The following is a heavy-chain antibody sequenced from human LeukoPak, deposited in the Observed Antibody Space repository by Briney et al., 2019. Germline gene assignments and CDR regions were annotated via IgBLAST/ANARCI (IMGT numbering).Heavy chain of an antibody. Sequence: ASVKVSCKASGYTFTGYYMHWVRQAPGQGLEWMGWISAYNGNTNYAQKLQGRVIMTTDTSTSTAYMELRSLRSDDTAVYYCAKEIGYSSGWYGDYWGQGTLVTVSS. CDR1: GYTFTGYY. CDR3: AKEIGYSSGWYGDY. V-gene: IGHV1-18*04. CDR2: ISAYNGNT. J-gene: IGHJ4*02. D-gene: IGHD6-19*01.